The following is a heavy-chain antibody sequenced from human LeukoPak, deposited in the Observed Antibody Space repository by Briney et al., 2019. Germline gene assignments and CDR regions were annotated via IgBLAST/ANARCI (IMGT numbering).Heavy chain of an antibody. CDR1: GFTFSSYW. J-gene: IGHJ5*02. CDR2: IKQDGSEK. V-gene: IGHV3-7*01. CDR3: ARGSAAAGTYWFDP. Sequence: PGGSLRLSCAASGFTFSSYWMSWVRQAPGKGLEWVANIKQDGSEKYYVDSVKGRFTISRDNAKNSLYLQMNSQRAEDTAVYYCARGSAAAGTYWFDPWGQGTLVTVSS. D-gene: IGHD6-13*01.